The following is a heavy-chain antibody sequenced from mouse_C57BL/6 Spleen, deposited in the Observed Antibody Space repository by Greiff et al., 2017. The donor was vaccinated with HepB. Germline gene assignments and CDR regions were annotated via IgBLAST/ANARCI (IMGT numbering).Heavy chain of an antibody. CDR3: ARGGRSRIFDY. V-gene: IGHV5-4*03. D-gene: IGHD3-3*01. J-gene: IGHJ2*01. CDR1: GFTFSSYA. CDR2: ISDGGSYT. Sequence: EVKLMESGGGLVKPGGSLKLSCAASGFTFSSYAMSWVRQTPEKRLEWVATISDGGSYTYYPDNVKGRFTISRDNAKNNLYLQMSHLKSEDTAMYYCARGGRSRIFDYWGQGTTLTVSS.